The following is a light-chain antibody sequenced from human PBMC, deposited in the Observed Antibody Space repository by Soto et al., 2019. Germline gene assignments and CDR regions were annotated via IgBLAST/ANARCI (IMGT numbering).Light chain of an antibody. Sequence: EIVMTQSPVTLSVSPGERATLSCRASQSVSSNLVWYQQKPGRAPRLLIYDASTRATGVPARFSGSGSGTEFTLTISSLQSEDFAVYYGQQYNNWPRTFGQGTRVEIK. J-gene: IGKJ1*01. CDR3: QQYNNWPRT. CDR2: DAS. V-gene: IGKV3-15*01. CDR1: QSVSSN.